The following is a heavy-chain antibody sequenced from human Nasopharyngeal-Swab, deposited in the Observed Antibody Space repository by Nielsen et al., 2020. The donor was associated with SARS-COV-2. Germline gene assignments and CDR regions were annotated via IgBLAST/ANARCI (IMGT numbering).Heavy chain of an antibody. Sequence: ETLSLTCAASGFTFSSYAMSWVRQAPGKGLEWVSAISGSDYSTKYADSVKGRFTISKDNSKNTVNLQMNSLRAEDTAIYYCAKDRDSGDDSDDYYHYYGMDVWGQGTTVTVSS. CDR1: GFTFSSYA. CDR2: ISGSDYST. J-gene: IGHJ6*02. D-gene: IGHD5-12*01. V-gene: IGHV3-23*01. CDR3: AKDRDSGDDSDDYYHYYGMDV.